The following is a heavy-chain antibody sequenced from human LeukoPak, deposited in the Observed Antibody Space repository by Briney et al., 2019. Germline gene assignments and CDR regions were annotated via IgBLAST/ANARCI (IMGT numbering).Heavy chain of an antibody. J-gene: IGHJ4*02. Sequence: ASVKVSCKGSGYTFTGYYMHWVRQAPGQGLEWMGWINPNSGGTNYAQKFQGRVTMTRDTSISTAYMELSRLRSDDTAVYYCARDTGVGAYFDYWGQGTLVTVSS. V-gene: IGHV1-2*02. CDR2: INPNSGGT. D-gene: IGHD1-26*01. CDR1: GYTFTGYY. CDR3: ARDTGVGAYFDY.